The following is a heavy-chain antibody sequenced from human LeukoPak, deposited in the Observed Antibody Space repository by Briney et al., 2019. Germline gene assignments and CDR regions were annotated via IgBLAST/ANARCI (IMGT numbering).Heavy chain of an antibody. CDR1: GASISSSY. CDR3: ARDKGLSGYYPGAFDI. CDR2: IYHSGST. V-gene: IGHV4-59*12. Sequence: SETLSLTCTVSGASISSSYWSWIRQPPGKGLEWIGEIYHSGSTNYNPSLKSRVTISVDKSKNQFSLKLSSVTAADTAVYYCARDKGLSGYYPGAFDIWGQGTMVTVSS. D-gene: IGHD3-22*01. J-gene: IGHJ3*02.